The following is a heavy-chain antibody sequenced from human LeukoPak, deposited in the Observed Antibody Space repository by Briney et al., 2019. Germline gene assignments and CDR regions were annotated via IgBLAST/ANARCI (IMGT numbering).Heavy chain of an antibody. V-gene: IGHV3-23*01. J-gene: IGHJ4*02. CDR1: GFTFSSYV. CDR3: AKDRASQQPYYFDD. CDR2: LSGCCGRT. Sequence: GGSLRLSCAGSGFTFSSYVMTWVRQAPGKGLEWVSGLSGCCGRTYYADSVKGRFTISGDNSKNTLSLQMNSLRVEDTAVYYCAKDRASQQPYYFDDWGQGTLVTVSS. D-gene: IGHD6-13*01.